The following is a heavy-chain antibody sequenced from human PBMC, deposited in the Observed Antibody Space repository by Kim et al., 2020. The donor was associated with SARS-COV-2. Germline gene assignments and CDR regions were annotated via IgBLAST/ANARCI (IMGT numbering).Heavy chain of an antibody. Sequence: GSTIYNPTLKSRVTISIDTSKNQLSLKLSSVTAADTAVYYCARHMAYDFNIWGQGTMVTVSS. CDR2: GST. J-gene: IGHJ3*02. D-gene: IGHD2-21*01. V-gene: IGHV4-34*01. CDR3: ARHMAYDFNI.